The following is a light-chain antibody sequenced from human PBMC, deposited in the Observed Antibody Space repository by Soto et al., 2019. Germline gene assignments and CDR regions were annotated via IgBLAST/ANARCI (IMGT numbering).Light chain of an antibody. J-gene: IGKJ1*01. Sequence: ENVLTQAPGTVSLSPGQRATLSCRASQSIDSNYLGWYQQKPGQTPRLLIYGASSRATGIPDRFSGSGSGTDLTLTISRLEPEDFAVYYCQHYGTSPGTFGQGTKVEIK. CDR2: GAS. CDR1: QSIDSNY. V-gene: IGKV3-20*01. CDR3: QHYGTSPGT.